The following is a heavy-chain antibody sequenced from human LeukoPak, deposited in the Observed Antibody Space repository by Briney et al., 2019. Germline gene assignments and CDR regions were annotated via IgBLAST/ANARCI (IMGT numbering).Heavy chain of an antibody. CDR1: GGSISSYY. J-gene: IGHJ5*02. Sequence: KTSETLSLTCTVSGGSISSYYWSWIRQPPGKGLEWIGYIYYSGSTNYNPSLKSRVTTSVDTSKNQFSLKLSSVTAADTAVYYCASAGTYYYGSESYYRDWFDPWGQGTLVTVSS. V-gene: IGHV4-59*08. CDR3: ASAGTYYYGSESYYRDWFDP. CDR2: IYYSGST. D-gene: IGHD3-10*01.